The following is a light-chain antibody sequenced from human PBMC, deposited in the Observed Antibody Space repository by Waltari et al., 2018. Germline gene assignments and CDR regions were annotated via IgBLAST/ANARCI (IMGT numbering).Light chain of an antibody. Sequence: ETVMTQSPATLSVCLGERDSLSCRASQSVSSNLAWYQQKPGQAPGLLIYGASSRATGVPARFSGSGSGTEFTLTISSLQSEDFAVYYCQQYNNWPRTFGQGTKVEMK. V-gene: IGKV3-15*01. J-gene: IGKJ1*01. CDR2: GAS. CDR3: QQYNNWPRT. CDR1: QSVSSN.